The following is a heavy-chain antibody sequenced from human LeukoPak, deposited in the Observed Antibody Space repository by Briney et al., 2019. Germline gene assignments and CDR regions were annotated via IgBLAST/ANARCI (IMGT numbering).Heavy chain of an antibody. Sequence: ASVKASCKASGYTFTSYAMHWVRQAPGQRLEWMGWINAGNGNTKCSQKFQGRVTITRDTSASTAYMELSSLRSEDTAVYYCARVRVYYGMDVWGQGTTVTVSS. J-gene: IGHJ6*02. V-gene: IGHV1-3*01. CDR3: ARVRVYYGMDV. CDR1: GYTFTSYA. CDR2: INAGNGNT.